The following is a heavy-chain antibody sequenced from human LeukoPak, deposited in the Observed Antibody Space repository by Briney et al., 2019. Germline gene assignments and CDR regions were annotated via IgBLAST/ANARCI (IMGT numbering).Heavy chain of an antibody. D-gene: IGHD6-19*01. V-gene: IGHV4-38-2*02. CDR3: SRASSTSYYDY. CDR1: GYSITSGYY. J-gene: IGHJ4*02. CDR2: IYHSGST. Sequence: SETLSLTCTVSGYSITSGYYWGWIRQPPGKGLEWIGTIYHSGSTYYNPSLKSRVTISVDTSKNQFSLKLSSVTAADTALYYCSRASSTSYYDYWGQGSLVTVSS.